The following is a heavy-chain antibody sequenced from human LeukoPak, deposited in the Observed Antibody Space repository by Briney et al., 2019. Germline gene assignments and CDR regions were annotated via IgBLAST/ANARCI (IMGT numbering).Heavy chain of an antibody. D-gene: IGHD4-17*01. Sequence: GGPLTLSCTASVFSFSSYATSWLRQAPGKGLEWVSAIRGSGGSTYYADSMKGRFTISRDNSKNTLYLQVNSLRAEDTAVYYCAKLDDYGDYAGPSDYWGQGTLVTVSS. V-gene: IGHV3-23*01. CDR1: VFSFSSYA. J-gene: IGHJ4*02. CDR3: AKLDDYGDYAGPSDY. CDR2: IRGSGGST.